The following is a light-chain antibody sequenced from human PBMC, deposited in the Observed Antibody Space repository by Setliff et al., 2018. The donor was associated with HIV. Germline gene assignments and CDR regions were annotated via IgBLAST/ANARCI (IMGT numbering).Light chain of an antibody. CDR2: EVS. CDR3: SSYTTIYTFV. J-gene: IGLJ1*01. Sequence: QSALTQPASVSGSPGQSITISCTGTSSDVGGSNYVSWYQQHPGKAPKLMIYEVSNRPSWVSNRFSGSKSGNTASLTISGLQAEDEADYYCSSYTTIYTFVFGTWTKVTVL. V-gene: IGLV2-14*01. CDR1: SSDVGGSNY.